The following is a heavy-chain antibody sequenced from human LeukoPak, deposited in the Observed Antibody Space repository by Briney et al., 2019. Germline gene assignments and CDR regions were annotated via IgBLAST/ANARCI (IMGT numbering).Heavy chain of an antibody. CDR3: ARSGALTNYALDI. Sequence: SETLSLLCTVSGGSISNFYWNWIRQPPGKGLEWIGYIYYSGSTNYNPSLKSRVTISADTSKKQFSLKLNSVTAADTAVYFCARSGALTNYALDIWGLGTMVTVSS. CDR1: GGSISNFY. V-gene: IGHV4-59*01. CDR2: IYYSGST. D-gene: IGHD2-8*01. J-gene: IGHJ3*02.